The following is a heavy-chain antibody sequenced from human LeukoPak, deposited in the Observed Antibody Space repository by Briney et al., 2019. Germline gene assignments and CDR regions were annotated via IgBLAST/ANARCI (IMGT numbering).Heavy chain of an antibody. Sequence: PSETLSLTCAVYGGSFSDYYWSWIRQPPGKGLEWIGEINHSEITNYNPSLTSRVTMSVDTSKNQFSLKLNSVTAADTAVYYCARKGDSGGYYYRGHFDYWGQGTLVTVSS. J-gene: IGHJ4*02. V-gene: IGHV4-34*01. CDR1: GGSFSDYY. CDR2: INHSEIT. D-gene: IGHD3-22*01. CDR3: ARKGDSGGYYYRGHFDY.